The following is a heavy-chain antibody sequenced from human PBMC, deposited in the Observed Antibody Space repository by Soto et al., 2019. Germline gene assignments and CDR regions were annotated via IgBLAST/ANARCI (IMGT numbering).Heavy chain of an antibody. CDR1: GYTFTSYD. Sequence: ASVKVSCKASGYTFTSYDINWVRQATGQGLEWMGWMNPNSGNTGYAQKFQGRVTMTRNTSISTAYMELSSLRSEDTAVYYCARGYSGYDFKGWYYYYYMDVWGKGTTVTVSS. D-gene: IGHD5-12*01. V-gene: IGHV1-8*01. CDR3: ARGYSGYDFKGWYYYYYMDV. J-gene: IGHJ6*03. CDR2: MNPNSGNT.